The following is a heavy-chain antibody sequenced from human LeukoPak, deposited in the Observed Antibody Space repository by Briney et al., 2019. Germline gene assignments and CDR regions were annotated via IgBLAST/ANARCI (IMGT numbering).Heavy chain of an antibody. CDR1: GFTFSSYW. V-gene: IGHV3-7*01. J-gene: IGHJ3*02. CDR3: AREGVSAAAYTYAFDI. Sequence: GGSLRLSCAASGFTFSSYWMSWVRQAPGKGLEWVANIKQDGSEKYYVDSVMGRFTISRDNAKNSLYLQMNSLRAEDTAVYYCAREGVSAAAYTYAFDIWGQGTMVTVSS. D-gene: IGHD6-13*01. CDR2: IKQDGSEK.